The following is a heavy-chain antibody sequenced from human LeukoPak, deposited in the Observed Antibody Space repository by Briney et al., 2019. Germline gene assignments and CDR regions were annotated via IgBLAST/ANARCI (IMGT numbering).Heavy chain of an antibody. CDR1: GYTFTGYY. CDR3: ARLESDGSGSYSNAFDI. Sequence: ASVKVSRKASGYTFTGYYMHWVRQAPGQGLEWMGWINPNSGGTNYAQKFQGWVTMTRDTSISTAYMELSRLRSDDTAVYYCARLESDGSGSYSNAFDIWGQGTMVTVSS. V-gene: IGHV1-2*04. CDR2: INPNSGGT. D-gene: IGHD3-10*01. J-gene: IGHJ3*02.